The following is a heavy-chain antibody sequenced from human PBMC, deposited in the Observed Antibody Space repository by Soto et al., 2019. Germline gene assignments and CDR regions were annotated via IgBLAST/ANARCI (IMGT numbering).Heavy chain of an antibody. CDR2: ISHDGGHE. Sequence: PGGSLRLSCAASGFTFRNNGMHWVRQVPGKGLEFVAVISHDGGHEDYADSVKGRFTISRDNSKNMLFLQMNSLRPDDTAVYYCASDSSGYSNYVDCWGQGTLVTVSS. D-gene: IGHD5-12*01. CDR3: ASDSSGYSNYVDC. J-gene: IGHJ4*02. V-gene: IGHV3-30*03. CDR1: GFTFRNNG.